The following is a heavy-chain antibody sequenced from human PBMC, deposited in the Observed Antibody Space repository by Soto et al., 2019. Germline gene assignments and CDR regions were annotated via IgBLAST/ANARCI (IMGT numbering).Heavy chain of an antibody. CDR3: ARDGITMIVVGGMDV. J-gene: IGHJ6*02. CDR1: GFTFSSYA. V-gene: IGHV3-30-3*01. D-gene: IGHD3-22*01. Sequence: GGSLRLSCAASGFTFSSYAMHWVRQAPGKGLEWVAVISYDGSNKYYADSVKGRFTISRDNSKNTLYLQMNSLRAEDTAVYYCARDGITMIVVGGMDVWGQGTTVTVSS. CDR2: ISYDGSNK.